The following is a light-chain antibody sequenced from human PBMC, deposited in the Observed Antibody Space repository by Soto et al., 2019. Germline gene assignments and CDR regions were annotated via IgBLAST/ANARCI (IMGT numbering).Light chain of an antibody. CDR3: SSYTTSNTRQIV. CDR1: NSDVGSYNL. V-gene: IGLV2-14*02. CDR2: EVS. Sequence: QSALTQPASVSGSPGQSITISCTETNSDVGSYNLVSWYQQHPGKAPKLMIYEVSKRPSGVSNRFSGSKSGNTASLTISGLQAEDEADYYCSSYTTSNTRQIVFGTGTKITVL. J-gene: IGLJ1*01.